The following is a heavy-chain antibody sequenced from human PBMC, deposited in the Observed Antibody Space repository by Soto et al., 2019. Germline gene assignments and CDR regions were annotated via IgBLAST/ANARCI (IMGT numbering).Heavy chain of an antibody. CDR1: GFIFRDYA. CDR3: GKERRGSGWSVCDF. V-gene: IGHV3-23*01. Sequence: VPLLESGGGLVQPGGSLRLSCAASGFIFRDYAMNWVRQAPGKGLEWDSDISGSGDSARYADSVKGRFTISRDNARDTLYLHMNRLRVDDTAVYYCGKERRGSGWSVCDFWGQGDLVTVSS. D-gene: IGHD6-19*01. J-gene: IGHJ4*02. CDR2: ISGSGDSA.